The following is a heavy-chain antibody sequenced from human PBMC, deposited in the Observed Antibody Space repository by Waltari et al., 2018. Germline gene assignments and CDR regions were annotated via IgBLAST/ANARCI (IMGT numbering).Heavy chain of an antibody. V-gene: IGHV1-2*02. CDR1: GGTFSSYA. CDR2: INPNSGGT. Sequence: QVQLVQSGAEVKKPGASVKVSCKASGGTFSSYAISWVRQAHGKGLEWMGGINPNSGGTNYAQKFQGRVTMTRDTSISTAYMELSRLRSDDTAVYYCARAVAYDFWSGYPNFYPDYWGQGTLVTVSS. CDR3: ARAVAYDFWSGYPNFYPDY. J-gene: IGHJ4*02. D-gene: IGHD3-3*01.